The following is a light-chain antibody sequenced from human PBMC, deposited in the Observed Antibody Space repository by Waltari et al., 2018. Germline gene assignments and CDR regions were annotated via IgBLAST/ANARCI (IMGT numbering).Light chain of an antibody. Sequence: RATLSCRTSQSVSSTYIAWYQQKPGQTPRLLIYGASNRATGIPDRFSGSGSGTDFTLTISRLEPEDSAVYYCQQYVSSPLTFGGGTKVEIK. CDR2: GAS. CDR1: QSVSSTY. J-gene: IGKJ4*01. V-gene: IGKV3-20*01. CDR3: QQYVSSPLT.